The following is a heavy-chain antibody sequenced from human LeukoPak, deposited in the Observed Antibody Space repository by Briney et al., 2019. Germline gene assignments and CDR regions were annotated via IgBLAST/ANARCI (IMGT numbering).Heavy chain of an antibody. CDR1: GFTFSGYW. V-gene: IGHV3-74*01. J-gene: IGHJ4*02. CDR2: INSDGSST. CDR3: ARVPASGGSAY. Sequence: GSLRLSCAASGFTFSGYWMHWVRQAPGKGLVWVSRINSDGSSTSYADSVKGRFTISRDNAKNTLYLQMNSLRAEDTAVYYCARVPASGGSAYWGQGTLVTVSS. D-gene: IGHD2-15*01.